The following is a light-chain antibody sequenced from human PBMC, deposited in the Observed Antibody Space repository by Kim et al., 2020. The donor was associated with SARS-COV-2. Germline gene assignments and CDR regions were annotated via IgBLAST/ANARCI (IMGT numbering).Light chain of an antibody. CDR1: QSVSTN. Sequence: VSPGERASLSCRASQSVSTNLAWYQQKPGQAPRLLIYGASTRATGIPGRFSGSGSETEFTLTISSLQSEDFAVYYCQQYNNWPITFGQGTRLEIK. CDR3: QQYNNWPIT. V-gene: IGKV3-15*01. CDR2: GAS. J-gene: IGKJ5*01.